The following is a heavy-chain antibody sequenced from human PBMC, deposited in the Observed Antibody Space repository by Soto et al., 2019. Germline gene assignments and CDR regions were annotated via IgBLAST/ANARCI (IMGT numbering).Heavy chain of an antibody. CDR1: GYTFTSYD. CDR3: ARLIGCTNGVCYTLNDY. V-gene: IGHV1-8*01. J-gene: IGHJ4*02. Sequence: GASVKVSCKASGYTFTSYDINWVRQATGQGLEWMGWMNPNSGNTGYAQKFQGRVTMTRNTSISTAYMELSSLRSEDTAVYYCARLIGCTNGVCYTLNDYWGQGTLVTVSS. D-gene: IGHD2-8*01. CDR2: MNPNSGNT.